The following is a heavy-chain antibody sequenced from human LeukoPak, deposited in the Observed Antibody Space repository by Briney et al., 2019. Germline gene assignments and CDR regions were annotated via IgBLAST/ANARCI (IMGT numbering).Heavy chain of an antibody. CDR3: ATIKRGSIYGYFDF. CDR1: GVSISSHY. J-gene: IGHJ4*02. V-gene: IGHV4-59*11. Sequence: SETLSLTCTVSGVSISSHYWSWIRQPPGKGLEWIAYMYDSESTKDNPSLQGRITLSADTSKNQFSLRLSSVTAADTAVYYCATIKRGSIYGYFDFWGQGILVTVSS. CDR2: MYDSEST. D-gene: IGHD5-18*01.